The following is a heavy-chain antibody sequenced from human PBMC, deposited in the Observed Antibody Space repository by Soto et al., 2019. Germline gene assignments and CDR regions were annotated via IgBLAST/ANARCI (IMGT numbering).Heavy chain of an antibody. CDR1: GFIFNNSW. D-gene: IGHD2-2*01. J-gene: IGHJ5*02. Sequence: PGGSLRLSCAASGFIFNNSWMSWVRQAPGKGLEWVANIKQDASEKYYVDSVKGRFTISRDNAKNSLYLQMNSLRVEDTAVYYCARGFGPMPWGQGTLVTVSS. CDR2: IKQDASEK. V-gene: IGHV3-7*01. CDR3: ARGFGPMP.